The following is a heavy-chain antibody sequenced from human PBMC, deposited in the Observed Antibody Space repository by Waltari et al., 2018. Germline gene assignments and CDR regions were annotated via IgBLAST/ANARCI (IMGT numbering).Heavy chain of an antibody. J-gene: IGHJ6*02. D-gene: IGHD3-10*01. Sequence: EVQLVESGGGLVQPGRSLRLSCAASGFTFDDSAMPWVRQAPGKGLEWVSGISWNSGSIGYADSVKGRFTISRDNAKNSLYLQMNSLRAEDMALYYCAKDIYGSGSYPNGMDVWGQGTTVTVSS. CDR3: AKDIYGSGSYPNGMDV. CDR1: GFTFDDSA. V-gene: IGHV3-9*03. CDR2: ISWNSGSI.